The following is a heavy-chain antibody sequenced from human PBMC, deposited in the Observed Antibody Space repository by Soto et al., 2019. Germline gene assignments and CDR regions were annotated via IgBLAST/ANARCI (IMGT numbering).Heavy chain of an antibody. CDR2: INTYNGNR. CDR1: GYSFSSYG. V-gene: IGHV1-18*01. D-gene: IGHD3-22*01. Sequence: QVQWVQSGAELRKPGASVKVSCKASGYSFSSYGINWVRQAPGQGLEWMGWINTYNGNRNYAQKFEDRVTMTTATSTNTVYMELRSLKSDDTAIYYCARDRLRGYDSSGFYSWGQGTLVTVSS. CDR3: ARDRLRGYDSSGFYS. J-gene: IGHJ4*02.